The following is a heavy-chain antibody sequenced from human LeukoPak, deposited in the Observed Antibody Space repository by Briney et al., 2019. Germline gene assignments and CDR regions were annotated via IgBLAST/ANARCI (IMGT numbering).Heavy chain of an antibody. J-gene: IGHJ4*02. V-gene: IGHV1-18*01. D-gene: IGHD6-13*01. CDR2: ISAYNGNT. Sequence: ASVKVSCKASGYTFTNSGISWVRQAPGQGLEWMGWISAYNGNTNYAQKLQGRVTMTTDTSTSTAYMELRSLRSDDTAVYYCARDRRDSSNWYASATKSRFDYWGQGTLVTVSS. CDR1: GYTFTNSG. CDR3: ARDRRDSSNWYASATKSRFDY.